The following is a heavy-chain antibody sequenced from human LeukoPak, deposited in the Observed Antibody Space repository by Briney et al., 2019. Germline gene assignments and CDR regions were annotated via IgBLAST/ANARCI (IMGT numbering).Heavy chain of an antibody. D-gene: IGHD6-13*01. CDR1: GFTFSSYS. V-gene: IGHV3-21*01. CDR2: ISSSSSYI. J-gene: IGHJ4*02. Sequence: GGSLRLSCAASGFTFSSYSMSWVRQAPGKGLEWVSSISSSSSYIYYADSVKGRFTISRDNAKNSLYLQMNSLRAEDTAVYYCAREAVKAAADDYWGQGTLVTVSS. CDR3: AREAVKAAADDY.